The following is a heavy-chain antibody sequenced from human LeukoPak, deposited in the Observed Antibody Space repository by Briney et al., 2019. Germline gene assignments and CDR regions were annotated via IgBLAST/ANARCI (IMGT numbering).Heavy chain of an antibody. V-gene: IGHV4-4*02. J-gene: IGHJ4*02. CDR2: IYHSGST. CDR3: AREPGYSGFDY. D-gene: IGHD5-12*01. Sequence: SETLSLTCAVFGGSINSNNWWNWVRPPPGKGLEWIGEIYHSGSTNYNPSLKSRVTISVDKSKNQFSLKLSSVTAADTAVYYCAREPGYSGFDYWGQGTLVTVSS. CDR1: GGSINSNNW.